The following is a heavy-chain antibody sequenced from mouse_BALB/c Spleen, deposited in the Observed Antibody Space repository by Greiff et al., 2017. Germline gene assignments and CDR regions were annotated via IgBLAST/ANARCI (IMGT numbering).Heavy chain of an antibody. CDR3: ARGDVDY. V-gene: IGHV1-77*01. CDR2: IYPGSGNT. CDR1: GYTFTDYY. J-gene: IGHJ4*01. Sequence: QVQLQQSGAELARPGASVKLSCKASGYTFTDYYINWVKQRTGQGLEWIGEIYPGSGNTYYNEKFKGKATLTADKSSSTAYMQLSSLTSEDSAVYFCARGDVDYWGQGTSVTVSS.